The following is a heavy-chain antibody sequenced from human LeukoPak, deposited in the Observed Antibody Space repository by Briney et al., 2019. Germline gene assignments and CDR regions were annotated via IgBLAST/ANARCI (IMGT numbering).Heavy chain of an antibody. CDR1: GGSISSNNW. CDR2: IYHSGST. CDR3: ARGGIVVVPAAPSNYYYYYMDV. Sequence: SETLSLTCTVSGGSISSNNWWSWVRQPPGKGLEWIGEIYHSGSTNYNPSLKSRVTISVDTSKNQFSLKLSSVTAADTAVYYCARGGIVVVPAAPSNYYYYYMDVWGKGTTVTVSS. J-gene: IGHJ6*03. V-gene: IGHV4-4*02. D-gene: IGHD2-2*01.